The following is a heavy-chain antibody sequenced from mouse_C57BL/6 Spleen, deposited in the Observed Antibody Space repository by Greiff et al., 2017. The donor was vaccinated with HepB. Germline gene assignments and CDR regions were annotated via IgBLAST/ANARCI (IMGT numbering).Heavy chain of an antibody. CDR1: GYTFTDYY. D-gene: IGHD2-3*01. V-gene: IGHV1-26*01. Sequence: EVQLQQSGPELVKPGASVKISCKASGYTFTDYYMNWVKQSHGKSLEWIGDINPNNGGTSYNQKFKGKATLTVDKSSSTAYMELRSLTSEDSAVYYCARYGYDGYYLYYFDYWGQGTTLTVSS. J-gene: IGHJ2*01. CDR3: ARYGYDGYYLYYFDY. CDR2: INPNNGGT.